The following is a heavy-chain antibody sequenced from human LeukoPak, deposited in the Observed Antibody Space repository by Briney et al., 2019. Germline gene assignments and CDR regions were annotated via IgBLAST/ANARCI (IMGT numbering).Heavy chain of an antibody. V-gene: IGHV3-23*01. D-gene: IGHD3-10*01. CDR3: AKRALYGSGTYYFDC. J-gene: IGHJ4*02. Sequence: GGSLRLSCAASGFTFSTYGMTWVRQAPGKGLEWVSDIGISSDSTYYADSVKGRFTISRDNSKNTLYLQMNSLRAKDTAVYYCAKRALYGSGTYYFDCWGQGTLVTVSS. CDR2: IGISSDST. CDR1: GFTFSTYG.